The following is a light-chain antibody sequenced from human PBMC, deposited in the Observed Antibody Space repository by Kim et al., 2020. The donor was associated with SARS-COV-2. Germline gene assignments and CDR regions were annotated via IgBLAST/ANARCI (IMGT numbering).Light chain of an antibody. CDR1: QSINSH. J-gene: IGKJ4*01. CDR2: SAS. V-gene: IGKV1-9*01. Sequence: ASVGDRVTSACRASQSINSHLVWFQQNPGKAPTLLIYSASTLQSVVPSRFSGSGSGTDFTLTISSLQPEDLATYYCQQFNEYPLTFGGGTKVDIK. CDR3: QQFNEYPLT.